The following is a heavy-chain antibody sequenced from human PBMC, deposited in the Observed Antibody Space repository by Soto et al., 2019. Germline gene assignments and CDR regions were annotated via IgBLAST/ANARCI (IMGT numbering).Heavy chain of an antibody. J-gene: IGHJ6*02. CDR1: GYTFTSYG. V-gene: IGHV1-18*04. CDR3: AREGRGYSGHDSALFYYYYGMDV. D-gene: IGHD5-12*01. CDR2: ISAYNGNT. Sequence: ASVKVSCKASGYTFTSYGISWVRQAPGQGLEWMGWISAYNGNTNYAQKLQGRVTMTTDTSTSTAYMELRSLRSDDTAVYYCAREGRGYSGHDSALFYYYYGMDVWGQGTTVTVSS.